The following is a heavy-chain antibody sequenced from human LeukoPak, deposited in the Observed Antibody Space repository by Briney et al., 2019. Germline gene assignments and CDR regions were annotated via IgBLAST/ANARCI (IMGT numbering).Heavy chain of an antibody. Sequence: GGSLRLSCAASGFTFSSYAMSWGRHAPPRGLEWVASLRGNGETCYADSVKGRCTLFRDVSTNKVHLQLNNLSVEDTAVYYCAKASWVSSDDAVWWGQGTLVTVSS. CDR1: GFTFSSYA. CDR3: AKASWVSSDDAVW. J-gene: IGHJ4*02. D-gene: IGHD3-3*01. CDR2: LRGNGET. V-gene: IGHV3-23*01.